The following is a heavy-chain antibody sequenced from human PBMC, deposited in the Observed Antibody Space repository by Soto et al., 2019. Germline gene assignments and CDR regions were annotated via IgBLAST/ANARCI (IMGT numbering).Heavy chain of an antibody. CDR1: GFTFSSYW. CDR2: IKQDGSEK. CDR3: ARDFPETYDDFSSGYYACFDP. Sequence: GGSLRLSCAASGFTFSSYWMSWVRQAPGKGLEWVANIKQDGSEKYYVDSVKGRFTISRDNAKNSLYLQMNSLRDEDTAVYYCARDFPETYDDFSSGYYACFDPWGQGTLVTVSS. D-gene: IGHD3-3*01. V-gene: IGHV3-7*03. J-gene: IGHJ5*02.